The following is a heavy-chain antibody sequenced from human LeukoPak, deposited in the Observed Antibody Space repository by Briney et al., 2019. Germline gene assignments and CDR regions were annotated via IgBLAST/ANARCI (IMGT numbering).Heavy chain of an antibody. CDR1: RFTFSSYS. D-gene: IGHD2-2*01. J-gene: IGHJ4*02. Sequence: GGSLRLSCAASRFTFSSYSMNWVRQAPGKGLEWVSSISSSSSYIYYADSVKGRFTISRDNAKNSLYLQMNSLRAEDTAVYYCARAALPQVVVPAASNYWGQGTLVTVSS. CDR3: ARAALPQVVVPAASNY. CDR2: ISSSSSYI. V-gene: IGHV3-21*01.